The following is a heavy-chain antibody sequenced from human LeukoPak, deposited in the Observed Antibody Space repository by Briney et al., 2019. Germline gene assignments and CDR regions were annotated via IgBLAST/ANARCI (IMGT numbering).Heavy chain of an antibody. D-gene: IGHD3-10*01. CDR3: ASRPMVRGTYYYYYMDV. CDR2: IYTRGNT. CDR1: GGSFSTYY. Sequence: NPSETLSLTCTVSGGSFSTYYWSWIRQPAGKGLEWIGRIYTRGNTHYNPSLKSRVTMSVDTSQNQFSLKLSSVTAADTAVYYCASRPMVRGTYYYYYMDVWGKGTTVTISS. V-gene: IGHV4-4*07. J-gene: IGHJ6*03.